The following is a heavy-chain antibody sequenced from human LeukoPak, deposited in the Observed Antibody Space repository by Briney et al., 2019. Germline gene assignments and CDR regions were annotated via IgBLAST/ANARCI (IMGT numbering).Heavy chain of an antibody. CDR1: GFTLSTYW. CDR2: INSDGSST. CDR3: ARGQWLVSHWYFDL. V-gene: IGHV3-74*01. D-gene: IGHD6-19*01. J-gene: IGHJ2*01. Sequence: GGSLRLSCAASGFTLSTYWMHWVRQAPGKGLVWVARINSDGSSTNYADSVKGRFTISRDNAKSTLYLQMNSLRAEDTAVYYCARGQWLVSHWYFDLWGRGTLVTVSS.